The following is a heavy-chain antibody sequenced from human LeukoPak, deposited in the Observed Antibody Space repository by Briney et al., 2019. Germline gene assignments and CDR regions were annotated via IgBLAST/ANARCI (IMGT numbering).Heavy chain of an antibody. J-gene: IGHJ4*02. CDR3: ARGGITIFGVVID. CDR2: ISSSSSYI. Sequence: PGGSLRLSCAASGFTFSSYSMNWVRQAPGKGLEWVSSISSSSSYIDYADSVKGRFTISRDNAKNSLYLQMNSLRAEDTAVYYCARGGITIFGVVIDWGQGTLVTVSS. CDR1: GFTFSSYS. V-gene: IGHV3-21*01. D-gene: IGHD3-3*01.